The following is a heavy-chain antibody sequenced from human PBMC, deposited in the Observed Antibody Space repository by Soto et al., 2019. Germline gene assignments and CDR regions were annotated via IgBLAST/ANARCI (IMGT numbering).Heavy chain of an antibody. J-gene: IGHJ6*02. CDR1: GFTFSSYG. D-gene: IGHD6-6*01. Sequence: GGSLRLSCAASGFTFSSYGMHWVRQAPGKGLEWVAVISYDGSNKYYADSVKGRFTISRDNSKNTLYLQMNSLRAEDTAVYYCAKIREARYYYYGMDVWSQGTTVTVSS. CDR2: ISYDGSNK. CDR3: AKIREARYYYYGMDV. V-gene: IGHV3-30*18.